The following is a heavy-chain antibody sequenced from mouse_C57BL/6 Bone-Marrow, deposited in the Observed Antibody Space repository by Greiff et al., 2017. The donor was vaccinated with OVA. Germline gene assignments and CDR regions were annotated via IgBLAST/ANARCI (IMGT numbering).Heavy chain of an antibody. Sequence: QVQLQQSGPGLVQPSQSLSITCTVSGFSLTSYGVHWVRQSPGKGLEWLGVIWRGGSTDYNAAFMSRLSITKDNSKSQVFFKMNSLQADDTAIYYCAKNGENYYYGLAYWGQGTLVTVSA. CDR1: GFSLTSYG. CDR3: AKNGENYYYGLAY. V-gene: IGHV2-5*01. J-gene: IGHJ3*01. CDR2: IWRGGST. D-gene: IGHD1-1*01.